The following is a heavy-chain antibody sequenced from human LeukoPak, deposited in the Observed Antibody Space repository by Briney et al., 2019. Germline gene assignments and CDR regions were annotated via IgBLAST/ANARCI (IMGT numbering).Heavy chain of an antibody. Sequence: SETLSLTCTVSGGSISSSSYYWGWIRQPPGKGLEWIGSIYYSGSTYYNPSLKSRVTISVDTSKNQLTLKLSTGTAADTAVYYCARRPAAFDIWGQGTMVTVSS. CDR2: IYYSGST. V-gene: IGHV4-39*01. J-gene: IGHJ3*02. CDR3: ARRPAAFDI. CDR1: GGSISSSSYY.